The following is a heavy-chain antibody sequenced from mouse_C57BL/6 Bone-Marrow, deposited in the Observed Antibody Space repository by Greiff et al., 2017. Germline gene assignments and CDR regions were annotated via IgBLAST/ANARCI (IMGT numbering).Heavy chain of an antibody. Sequence: EVLLVEPGAGLVKPGASLKLSCAASGFTFSDYGMHWVRQAPEKGLEWIAYISSGSSTIYYADTVKGRFTLSIDNAKSTLFLQMTSLRSEDTAMYYCARGGYYDHYYSVDYWGQGTSLTVSS. J-gene: IGHJ4*01. CDR1: GFTFSDYG. CDR2: ISSGSSTI. CDR3: ARGGYYDHYYSVDY. D-gene: IGHD2-3*01. V-gene: IGHV5-17*01.